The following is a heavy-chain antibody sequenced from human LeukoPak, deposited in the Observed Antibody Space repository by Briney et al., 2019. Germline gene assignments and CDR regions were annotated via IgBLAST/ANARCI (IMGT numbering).Heavy chain of an antibody. CDR3: SRSLDY. V-gene: IGHV3-7*01. Sequence: GGSLRLSCVASGFPFSGYWMDWVRQAQGKGMEWVANINQDGTNQYYAASVKGRFSISRDNAKNSLYLQMNSLRAEDTAVYYCSRSLDYLGQGALVTVSS. CDR2: INQDGTNQ. CDR1: GFPFSGYW. J-gene: IGHJ4*02.